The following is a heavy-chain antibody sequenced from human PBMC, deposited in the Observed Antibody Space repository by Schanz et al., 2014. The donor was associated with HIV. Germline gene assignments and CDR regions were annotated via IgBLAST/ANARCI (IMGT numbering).Heavy chain of an antibody. CDR3: ARDRGSISWMGRAFDI. V-gene: IGHV1-2*02. CDR1: GSTFPDLD. CDR2: MNPNSGVT. D-gene: IGHD2-2*01. J-gene: IGHJ3*02. Sequence: QVQLVQSGAEVKKPGASVKVSCTAAGSTFPDLDVNWVRQATGQGLEWMGWMNPNSGVTEDAQKFQGRVTMTRDTSISTAYMEVSRLRSDDTAVYYCARDRGSISWMGRAFDIWGQGTMVTVSS.